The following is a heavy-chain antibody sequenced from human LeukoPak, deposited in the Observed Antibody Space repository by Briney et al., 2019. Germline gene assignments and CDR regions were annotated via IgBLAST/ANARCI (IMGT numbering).Heavy chain of an antibody. J-gene: IGHJ6*02. V-gene: IGHV3-33*01. Sequence: PGGSLRFSCAVSGFTFRNAGMNWVRQAPGKGLEWVAVIWYDGSNKYYADSVKGRFTISRDNSKNTLYLQMNSLRAEDTAVYYCASWIRYFDWLPGHMDVWGQGTTVTVSS. CDR2: IWYDGSNK. CDR3: ASWIRYFDWLPGHMDV. D-gene: IGHD3-9*01. CDR1: GFTFRNAG.